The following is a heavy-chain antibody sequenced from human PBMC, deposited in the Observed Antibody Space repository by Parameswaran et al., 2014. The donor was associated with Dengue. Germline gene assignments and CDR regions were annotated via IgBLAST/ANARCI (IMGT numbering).Heavy chain of an antibody. D-gene: IGHD2-2*01. J-gene: IGHJ6*03. Sequence: VRQAPGKGLEWIGYIYYSGSTNYNPSLKSRVTISVDTSKNQFSLKLSSVTAADTAVYYCARGGYCSSTSCYYYYYMDVWGKGTTVTVSS. CDR3: ARGGYCSSTSCYYYYYMDV. V-gene: IGHV4-59*01. CDR2: IYYSGST.